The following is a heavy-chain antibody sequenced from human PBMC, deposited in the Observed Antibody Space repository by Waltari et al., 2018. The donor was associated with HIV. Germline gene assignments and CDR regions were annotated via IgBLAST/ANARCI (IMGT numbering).Heavy chain of an antibody. V-gene: IGHV3-43D*04. CDR3: AKGNLPYYAMDV. CDR1: GFTFDDCA. Sequence: EVQLVASGGVVVQPGGSLRHCCTPPGFTFDDCAMHWVRQVPGKGLEWVSLISWDGDTTYYADSVKGRFTISRDNSKNSLYLQMNSLTTEDTALYYCAKGNLPYYAMDVWGQGTTVTVSS. CDR2: ISWDGDTT. J-gene: IGHJ6*02.